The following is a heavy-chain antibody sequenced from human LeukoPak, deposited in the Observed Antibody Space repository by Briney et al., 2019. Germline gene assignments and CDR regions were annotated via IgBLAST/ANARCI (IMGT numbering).Heavy chain of an antibody. J-gene: IGHJ3*02. V-gene: IGHV3-21*01. D-gene: IGHD6-13*01. CDR3: AEIHSRKNAFDI. CDR2: ISSSSSYI. CDR1: GFTFSSYS. Sequence: KSGGSLRLSCAASGFTFSSYSMNWVRQAPGKGLEWVSSISSSSSYIYYADSVKGRFTISRDNAKNSLYLQMNSLRAEDTAVYYCAEIHSRKNAFDIWGQGKMVTVSS.